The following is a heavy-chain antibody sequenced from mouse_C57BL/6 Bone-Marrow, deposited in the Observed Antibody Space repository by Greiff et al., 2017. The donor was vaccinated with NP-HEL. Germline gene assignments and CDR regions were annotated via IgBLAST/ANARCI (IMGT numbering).Heavy chain of an antibody. Sequence: VKLMESGAELARPGASVKLSCKASGYTFTSYGISWVKQRTGQGLEWIGEIYPRSGNTYYNEKFKGKATLTADKSSSTAYMELRSLTSEDSAVYFCARSRRDFYFDYWGQGTTLTVSS. V-gene: IGHV1-81*01. CDR2: IYPRSGNT. CDR3: ARSRRDFYFDY. D-gene: IGHD3-3*01. J-gene: IGHJ2*01. CDR1: GYTFTSYG.